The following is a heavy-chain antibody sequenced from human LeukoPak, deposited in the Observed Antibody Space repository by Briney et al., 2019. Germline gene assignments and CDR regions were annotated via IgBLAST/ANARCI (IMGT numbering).Heavy chain of an antibody. Sequence: PGGSLRLSCAASGFTVSSNYMSWVRQAPGEGLEWVSVIYSGGSTYYADSVKGRFTISRDNSKNTLYLQMNSLRAEDTAVYYCARDSGYIYGLPQDYWGQGTLVTVSS. CDR3: ARDSGYIYGLPQDY. J-gene: IGHJ4*02. D-gene: IGHD5-18*01. V-gene: IGHV3-66*01. CDR2: IYSGGST. CDR1: GFTVSSNY.